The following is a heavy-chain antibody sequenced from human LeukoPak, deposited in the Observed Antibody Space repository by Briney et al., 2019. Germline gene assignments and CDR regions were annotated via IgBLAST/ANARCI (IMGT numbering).Heavy chain of an antibody. Sequence: SETLSLTCTVSGGSISSGGYYWSWIRQHPGKGLEWIGYIYYSGSIYYSPSLKSRVTISVDTSKNQFSLKLSSVTAADTAVYYCARDPRSGSGFDYWGQGTLVTVSS. J-gene: IGHJ4*02. CDR3: ARDPRSGSGFDY. CDR1: GGSISSGGYY. CDR2: IYYSGSI. V-gene: IGHV4-31*03. D-gene: IGHD6-19*01.